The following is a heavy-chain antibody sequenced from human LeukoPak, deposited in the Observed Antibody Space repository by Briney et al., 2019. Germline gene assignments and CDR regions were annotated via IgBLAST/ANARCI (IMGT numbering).Heavy chain of an antibody. J-gene: IGHJ5*02. Sequence: ASVKVSCKASGYTFTSYDINWVRQATGQGLEWMGWVNPNSGNTGYAQKFQGRVTMTRNTSISTAYMELSSLRSEDTAVYYCARPRRIAAAPNWFDPWGQGTLVTVSS. CDR1: GYTFTSYD. V-gene: IGHV1-8*01. CDR2: VNPNSGNT. D-gene: IGHD6-13*01. CDR3: ARPRRIAAAPNWFDP.